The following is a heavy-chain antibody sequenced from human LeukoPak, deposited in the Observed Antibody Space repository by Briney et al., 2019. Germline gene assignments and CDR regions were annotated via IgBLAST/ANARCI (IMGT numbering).Heavy chain of an antibody. D-gene: IGHD5-18*01. Sequence: GGSLRLSCAASGFTFSNYVMHGFGQAPGKGLEGVAIISYDGNNKYYANSVKGRFTISRDNSKNTLFLQMNSLRAEDTAVYYCARVVDTAMVLPDYWGQGTLVIVSS. J-gene: IGHJ4*02. CDR1: GFTFSNYV. V-gene: IGHV3-30-3*01. CDR3: ARVVDTAMVLPDY. CDR2: ISYDGNNK.